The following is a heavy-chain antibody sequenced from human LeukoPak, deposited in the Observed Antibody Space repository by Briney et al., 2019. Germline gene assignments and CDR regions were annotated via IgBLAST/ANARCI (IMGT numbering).Heavy chain of an antibody. CDR2: ISGNGRNT. Sequence: GGSLRLSCEASGFTFSSYVMSWVRQAPGKGLEWVSTISGNGRNTYYADSVKGRFTISRDNSKITVYLEMSSLRAEDTAVYYCARGRGVYGYWYFDLWGRGTLVTVSS. CDR1: GFTFSSYV. J-gene: IGHJ2*01. CDR3: ARGRGVYGYWYFDL. V-gene: IGHV3-23*01. D-gene: IGHD2-15*01.